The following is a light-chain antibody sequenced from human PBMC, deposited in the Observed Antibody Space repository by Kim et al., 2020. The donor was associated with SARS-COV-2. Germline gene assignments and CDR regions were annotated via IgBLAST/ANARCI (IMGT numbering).Light chain of an antibody. V-gene: IGLV3-1*01. Sequence: VSPGQTASITCSGDKLGDKYASWYQQKPGQSPVVVIFRDNRRPSGIPGRFSGSNSGNTATLTISGTQAMDEADYYCQAWDSSIYVFGTGTKGTVL. CDR3: QAWDSSIYV. CDR2: RDN. J-gene: IGLJ1*01. CDR1: KLGDKY.